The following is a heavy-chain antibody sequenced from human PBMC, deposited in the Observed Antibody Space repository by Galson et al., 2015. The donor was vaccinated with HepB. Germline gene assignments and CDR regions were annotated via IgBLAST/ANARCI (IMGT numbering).Heavy chain of an antibody. D-gene: IGHD2-2*01. CDR2: IIPIFGTA. Sequence: SVKVSCKASGGTFSSYAISWVRQAPGQGLEWMGGIIPIFGTANYAQKFQGRVTITADESTSTAYMELSSLRSEDTAVYYCARDIGYCSSTSCQGYFQHWGQGTLVTVSS. CDR1: GGTFSSYA. V-gene: IGHV1-69*13. CDR3: ARDIGYCSSTSCQGYFQH. J-gene: IGHJ1*01.